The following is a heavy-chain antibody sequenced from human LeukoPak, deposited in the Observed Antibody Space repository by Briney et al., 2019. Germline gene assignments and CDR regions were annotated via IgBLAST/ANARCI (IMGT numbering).Heavy chain of an antibody. J-gene: IGHJ4*02. CDR1: GGSISSYY. Sequence: PSETLSLTCTVSGGSISSYYWSWIRQPPGKGLEWIGYIYYSGSTKYNPSLKSRGTISVDTSKNQFSLKLSSVTAADTAVYYCARLYYYGSGSFLPFDYWGQGTLVTVSS. V-gene: IGHV4-59*01. D-gene: IGHD3-10*01. CDR2: IYYSGST. CDR3: ARLYYYGSGSFLPFDY.